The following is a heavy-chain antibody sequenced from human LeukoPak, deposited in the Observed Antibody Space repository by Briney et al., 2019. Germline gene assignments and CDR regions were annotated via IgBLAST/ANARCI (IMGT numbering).Heavy chain of an antibody. CDR1: GFTFTYAW. CDR3: STGFGDV. D-gene: IGHD3-10*01. V-gene: IGHV3-15*01. Sequence: MTGGSLRLSCAASGFTFTYAWVSWVRQAPGKGLEWVGRIKTKTDGGTTDYAAPVKGRFTISRDDLKNTVYLQMNSLKTEDTAVYYCSTGFGDVWGQGTLVTVSS. J-gene: IGHJ4*02. CDR2: IKTKTDGGTT.